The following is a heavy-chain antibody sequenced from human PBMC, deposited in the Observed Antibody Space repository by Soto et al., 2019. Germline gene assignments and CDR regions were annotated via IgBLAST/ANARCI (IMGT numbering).Heavy chain of an antibody. J-gene: IGHJ6*02. V-gene: IGHV3-30*18. CDR1: GFTFSSYG. D-gene: IGHD5-18*01. CDR3: VKERYAQLWLEDYGMDV. CDR2: ISYDGTDK. Sequence: GGSLRLSCAASGFTFSSYGIHWVRQAPGKGLEWVALISYDGTDKYYADSVKGRFTISRDNSKNTLYLQMSSLGPEDTAVYYCVKERYAQLWLEDYGMDVWGQGTTVTVSS.